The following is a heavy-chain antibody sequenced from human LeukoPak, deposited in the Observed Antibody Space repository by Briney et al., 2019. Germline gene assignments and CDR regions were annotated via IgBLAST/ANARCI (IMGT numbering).Heavy chain of an antibody. Sequence: PGGSLRLSCAASGFTFSSYGMHWVRQAPGKGLEWVAVISYDGSNKYYADSVKGRFTISRDNSKNTLYLQMNSLRAEDTAVYYCAKEPGSGYDSSGYDYWGQGTLVTVSS. V-gene: IGHV3-30*18. CDR2: ISYDGSNK. CDR1: GFTFSSYG. J-gene: IGHJ4*02. D-gene: IGHD3-22*01. CDR3: AKEPGSGYDSSGYDY.